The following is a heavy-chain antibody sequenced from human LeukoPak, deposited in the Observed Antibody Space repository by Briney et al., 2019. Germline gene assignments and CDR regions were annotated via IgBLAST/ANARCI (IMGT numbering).Heavy chain of an antibody. D-gene: IGHD6-6*01. J-gene: IGHJ4*02. CDR1: GYSISSGYY. V-gene: IGHV4-38-2*02. Sequence: SETLSLTCTVSGYSISSGYYWAWIRQPPGKGLEWIGYIYHSGSTNYNPSLKSRVTISVDTSKNQFSLKLSSVTAADTAVYYCAIGSSSSLDYWGQGTLVTVSS. CDR2: IYHSGST. CDR3: AIGSSSSLDY.